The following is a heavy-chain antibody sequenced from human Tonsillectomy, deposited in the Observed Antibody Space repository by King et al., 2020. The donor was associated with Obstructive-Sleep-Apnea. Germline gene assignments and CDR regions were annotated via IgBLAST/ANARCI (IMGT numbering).Heavy chain of an antibody. CDR3: ARARVRYFDWQSGEDY. CDR1: GFTFGDYY. V-gene: IGHV3-11*01. J-gene: IGHJ4*02. CDR2: ISSSGTTI. D-gene: IGHD3-9*01. Sequence: VQLVESGGGLVKPGGSLRLSCAASGFTFGDYYMTWIRQAPGKGLEWVSYISSSGTTIYYADSVKGRFTISRDNAKNSLYLQMNSLRAEDTAVYYCARARVRYFDWQSGEDYWGQGTLVTVSS.